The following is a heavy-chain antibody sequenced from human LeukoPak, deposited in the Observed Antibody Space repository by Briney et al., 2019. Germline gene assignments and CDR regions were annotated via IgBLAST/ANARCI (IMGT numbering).Heavy chain of an antibody. V-gene: IGHV3-11*01. D-gene: IGHD1-26*01. CDR2: ISKDGNTR. CDR3: ARVMRSGSPFDY. J-gene: IGHJ4*02. CDR1: GFTFSDYY. Sequence: GGSLRLSCAASGFTFSDYYMSWIRQAPGKGLEWVSYISKDGNTRNDADSVKGRFTISRDNAKNSLYLQMNSLRAEDTAVYYCARVMRSGSPFDYWGQGTLVTVSS.